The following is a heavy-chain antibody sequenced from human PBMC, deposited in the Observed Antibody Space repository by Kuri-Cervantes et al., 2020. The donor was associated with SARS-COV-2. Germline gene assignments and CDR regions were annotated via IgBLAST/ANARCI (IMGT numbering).Heavy chain of an antibody. D-gene: IGHD1-26*01. CDR2: ISAYNGNT. CDR3: ALGSGSLRGMGYFDY. Sequence: ASVKVSCKASGYTFTSYGISWVRQAPGQGLEWMGWISAYNGNTNYAQKFQGRVTITTDESTSTAYMELSSLRSEDTAVYYCALGSGSLRGMGYFDYWGQGTLVTVSS. CDR1: GYTFTSYG. V-gene: IGHV1-18*01. J-gene: IGHJ4*02.